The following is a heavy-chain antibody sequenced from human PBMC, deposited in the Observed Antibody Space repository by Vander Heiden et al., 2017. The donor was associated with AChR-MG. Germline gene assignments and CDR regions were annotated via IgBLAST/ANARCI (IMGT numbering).Heavy chain of an antibody. D-gene: IGHD6-6*01. V-gene: IGHV3-9*01. Sequence: EVQLVEPGGGLVQPGRSLRLSCAASGSTFDDYAMHWVRQAPGKGLEWGSGISWNSGSIGYADPMKGRFTNSRDNAKNSLYLQMNSLRAEDTALYYCAKGLYSSSSPSPYYYYMDVWGKGTTVTVSS. CDR1: GSTFDDYA. CDR3: AKGLYSSSSPSPYYYYMDV. J-gene: IGHJ6*03. CDR2: ISWNSGSI.